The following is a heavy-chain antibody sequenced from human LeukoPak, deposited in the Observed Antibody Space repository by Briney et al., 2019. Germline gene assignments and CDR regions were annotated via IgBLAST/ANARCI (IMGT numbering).Heavy chain of an antibody. V-gene: IGHV3-9*01. CDR1: GFTFDDYA. D-gene: IGHD2-15*01. CDR3: ARGGGSDV. CDR2: ISWNSGSI. Sequence: GGSLRLSCAASGFTFDDYAMHWVRQAPGKGLEWVSGISWNSGSIGYADSVKGRFTISRDNAKNSLYLQMSNLRAEDTAVYFCARGGGSDVWGQGATVTVSS. J-gene: IGHJ6*02.